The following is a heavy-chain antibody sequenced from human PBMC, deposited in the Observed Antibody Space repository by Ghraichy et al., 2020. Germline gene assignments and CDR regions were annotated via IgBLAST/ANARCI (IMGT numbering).Heavy chain of an antibody. CDR1: GFTFGRYG. CDR3: AKERDTRRYYSFRGDYSSMYV. V-gene: IGHV3-30*18. Sequence: GGSLRLSCAASGFTFGRYGMHWVRHAPGKGLEWVSGTSWNGSIKVYAGSVQGRFTISRDNSKNTLYLQMNYLRTEDTAVYDCAKERDTRRYYSFRGDYSSMYVWSQGTVVTVS. CDR2: TSWNGSIK. J-gene: IGHJ6*02. D-gene: IGHD3-22*01.